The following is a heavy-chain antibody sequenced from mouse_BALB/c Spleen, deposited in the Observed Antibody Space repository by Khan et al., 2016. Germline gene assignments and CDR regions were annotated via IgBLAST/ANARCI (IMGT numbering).Heavy chain of an antibody. CDR3: ASDTTVVGAMDY. CDR1: GYSITSDYA. D-gene: IGHD1-1*01. V-gene: IGHV3-2*02. Sequence: EVQLQESGPGLVKPSQSLSLTCTVTGYSITSDYAWNWIRQFPGNKLEWMGYISYSGSTSYNPSLKSRISITRDTSKNQFFLQLNSVTTEDTATYYCASDTTVVGAMDYWGQGTSVTVSS. J-gene: IGHJ4*01. CDR2: ISYSGST.